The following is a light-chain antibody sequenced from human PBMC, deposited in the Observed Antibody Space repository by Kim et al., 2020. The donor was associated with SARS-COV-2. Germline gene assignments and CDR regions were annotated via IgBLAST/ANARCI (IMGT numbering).Light chain of an antibody. J-gene: IGLJ3*02. CDR1: SGHSSYA. V-gene: IGLV4-69*01. CDR3: QTWGTGVWV. Sequence: SVKLTCTLSSGHSSYAIAWHQQQPEKGPRYLMKLNSDGSHSKGDGIPDRFSGSSSGAERYLTISSLQSEDEADYYCQTWGTGVWVFGGGTKLTVL. CDR2: LNSDGSH.